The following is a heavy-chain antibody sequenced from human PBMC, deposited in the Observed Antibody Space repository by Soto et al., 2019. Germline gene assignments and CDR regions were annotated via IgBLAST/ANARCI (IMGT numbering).Heavy chain of an antibody. CDR1: GGSFSGDY. J-gene: IGHJ6*03. CDR2: INHSGST. Sequence: SESLSLTCAVDGGSFSGDYGGWSRHPPGKGLEWIGEINHSGSTNYNPSLKSRVTISVDTSKNQFSLKLSSVTAADTAVYYCAGGYSSSWYSRYYYYMDVWGKGTTVT. CDR3: AGGYSSSWYSRYYYYMDV. D-gene: IGHD6-13*01. V-gene: IGHV4-34*01.